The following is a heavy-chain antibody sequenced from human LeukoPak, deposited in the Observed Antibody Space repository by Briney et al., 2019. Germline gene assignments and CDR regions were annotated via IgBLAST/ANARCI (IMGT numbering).Heavy chain of an antibody. CDR3: ARHEGYSYDSDY. D-gene: IGHD5-18*01. CDR2: IDPSDSYT. J-gene: IGHJ4*02. CDR1: GYRFTSYW. Sequence: GESLKISCKGSGYRFTSYWISWVRQMPGKGLEWMGRIDPSDSYTNYSPSFQGHVTISADKSISTAYLQWSSLKASDTAMYYCARHEGYSYDSDYWGQGTLVTVSS. V-gene: IGHV5-10-1*01.